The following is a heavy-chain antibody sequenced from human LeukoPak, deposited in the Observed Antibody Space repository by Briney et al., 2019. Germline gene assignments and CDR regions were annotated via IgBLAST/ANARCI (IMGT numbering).Heavy chain of an antibody. CDR2: FYHSGST. J-gene: IGHJ3*02. V-gene: IGHV4-39*07. Sequence: SETLSLTCTVSGGSLRRSSYYWGWIRQTPGKGLEWIGSFYHSGSTYYNPSLQSRVTISVDTSKNQFSLKLSSVTAADTAVYYCATFDSSGYSDAFDIWGQGTMVTVSS. CDR3: ATFDSSGYSDAFDI. D-gene: IGHD3-22*01. CDR1: GGSLRRSSYY.